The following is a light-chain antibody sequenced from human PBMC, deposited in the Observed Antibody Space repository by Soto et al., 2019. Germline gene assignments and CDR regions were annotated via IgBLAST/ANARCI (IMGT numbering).Light chain of an antibody. Sequence: QSALTQPASVSGSPGQSITISCTGTSSDVGGYNYVSWYQQHPGKAPKLMIYDVSNRPSGVSNRFSGSKSGNTASLTISGLQAEDVADYYCSSYTSSSILYVFGTGTKVTVL. CDR3: SSYTSSSILYV. CDR2: DVS. J-gene: IGLJ1*01. V-gene: IGLV2-14*01. CDR1: SSDVGGYNY.